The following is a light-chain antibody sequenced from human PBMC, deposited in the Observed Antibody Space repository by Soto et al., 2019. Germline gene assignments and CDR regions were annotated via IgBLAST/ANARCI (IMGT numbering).Light chain of an antibody. CDR2: DAT. V-gene: IGKV1-12*01. Sequence: DIQVTQAPSSVSASVGDRVTITCRASQAIGSWLAWYQQKPGKAPKLLIYDATTLQSGVPSRFSGSGSGTDFSHTISSLQPEDFATYYCQQANSFPLTFGGGTRWIS. J-gene: IGKJ4*01. CDR1: QAIGSW. CDR3: QQANSFPLT.